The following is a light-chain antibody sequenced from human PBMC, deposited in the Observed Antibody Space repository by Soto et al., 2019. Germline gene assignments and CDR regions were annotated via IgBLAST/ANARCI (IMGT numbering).Light chain of an antibody. CDR2: DAS. Sequence: EIVLTQSPGTLSFSPGERATLSCRASQSVSSNHLAWYQQKPGQAPRLLIYDASNRATGIPARFSGSGSGTDFTLTISRLEPEDFAVYYCQQYDSSPITFGQGTRLEIK. J-gene: IGKJ5*01. CDR3: QQYDSSPIT. V-gene: IGKV3-20*01. CDR1: QSVSSNH.